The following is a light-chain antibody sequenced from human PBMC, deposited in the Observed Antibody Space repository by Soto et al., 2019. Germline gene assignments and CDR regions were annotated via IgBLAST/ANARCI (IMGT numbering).Light chain of an antibody. Sequence: EIVMTQSSGTLSFSTGQGATLSCRASHSVDINLALYQQEPGQAPRLLIYGSSTRPTGIPDRFSRSGSGTEFTLTIRSLQSEDFAVYYCQQYDKWPLTFGGRTKVDIK. CDR2: GSS. CDR1: HSVDIN. J-gene: IGKJ4*01. V-gene: IGKV3D-15*01. CDR3: QQYDKWPLT.